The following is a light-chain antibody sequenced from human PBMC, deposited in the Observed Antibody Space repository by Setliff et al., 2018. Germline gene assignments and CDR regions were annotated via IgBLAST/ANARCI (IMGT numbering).Light chain of an antibody. CDR2: DVS. J-gene: IGLJ1*01. Sequence: QSALTQPASVSGSPGQTITISCTGTSSDVGGYNYVSWYQQHPGKAPKRIIYDVSNRPSGVSYRFSGSKSGTTASLTISGLQAEDEADYYCSSYTSSTTPYVCAAGTKVTVL. V-gene: IGLV2-14*03. CDR1: SSDVGGYNY. CDR3: SSYTSSTTPYV.